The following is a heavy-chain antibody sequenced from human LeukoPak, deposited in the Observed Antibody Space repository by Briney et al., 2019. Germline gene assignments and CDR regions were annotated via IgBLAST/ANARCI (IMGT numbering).Heavy chain of an antibody. CDR2: IYPGDSDT. CDR3: AMDSNRIAVTQIFDY. V-gene: IGHV5-51*01. Sequence: GESLKISCKGSGYSFTSYWIGRVREMPGKGLEWMGIIYPGDSDTRYSPSFQGQVTISADKSISTAYLQWSSLKASDTVMYYCAMDSNRIAVTQIFDYWGQGTLVTVSS. CDR1: GYSFTSYW. D-gene: IGHD6-19*01. J-gene: IGHJ4*02.